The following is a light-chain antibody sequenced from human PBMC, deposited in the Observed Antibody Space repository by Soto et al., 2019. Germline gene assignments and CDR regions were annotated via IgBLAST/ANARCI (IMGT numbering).Light chain of an antibody. CDR2: DAS. V-gene: IGKV3-11*01. CDR1: QSVSSS. CDR3: QQRSNWPRT. Sequence: EIVLTQSPATLSLSPGERATLSCRASQSVSSSLSWYQQKPGQAPRLLIYDASNRATGIPARFSGSGSGTDFTLTISSLEPEDFAVYYCQQRSNWPRTFGPGTKVDIK. J-gene: IGKJ3*01.